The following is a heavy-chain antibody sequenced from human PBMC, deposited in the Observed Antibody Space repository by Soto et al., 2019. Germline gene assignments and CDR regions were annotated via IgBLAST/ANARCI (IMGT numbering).Heavy chain of an antibody. CDR3: VPDVVAIAAMGY. D-gene: IGHD2-15*01. V-gene: IGHV3-21*01. CDR2: ISTSSHHS. J-gene: IGHJ4*02. Sequence: EVQLAESGGGLVKPGGCLRISCAASGISISSYSMNWVRQAPGKGLEWVSSISTSSHHSQYADSVRGRFTISRDNAKNSLYLQMDSLRDEDTAVYHCVPDVVAIAAMGYWGQGTLVTVSS. CDR1: GISISSYS.